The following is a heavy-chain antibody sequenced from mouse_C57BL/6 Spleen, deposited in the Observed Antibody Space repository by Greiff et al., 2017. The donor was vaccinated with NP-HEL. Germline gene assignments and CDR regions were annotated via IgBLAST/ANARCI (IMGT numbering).Heavy chain of an antibody. Sequence: VKLMESGPELVKPGASVKLSCKASGYTFTSYDINWVKQRPGQGLEWIGWIYPRDGSTKYNEKFKGKATLTVDTSSSTAYMELHSLTSEDSAVYFCARSTMVTTSPWFAYWGQGTLVTVSA. CDR2: IYPRDGST. CDR1: GYTFTSYD. J-gene: IGHJ3*01. CDR3: ARSTMVTTSPWFAY. D-gene: IGHD2-2*01. V-gene: IGHV1-85*01.